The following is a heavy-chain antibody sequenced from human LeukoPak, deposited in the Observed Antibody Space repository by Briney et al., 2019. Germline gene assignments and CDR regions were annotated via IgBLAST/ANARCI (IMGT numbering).Heavy chain of an antibody. J-gene: IGHJ4*02. Sequence: GGSLRLSCAASGFTFGFYSMLWVRQAPGKGLEYVSSITASSSLIYYGDSVEGRFTTSRDNVKNSLYLQMNSLRVEDTAVYYCAKDGVPSRWFGRNYFDYWGQGTLVTVSS. V-gene: IGHV3-21*01. CDR3: AKDGVPSRWFGRNYFDY. D-gene: IGHD3-10*01. CDR2: ITASSSLI. CDR1: GFTFGFYS.